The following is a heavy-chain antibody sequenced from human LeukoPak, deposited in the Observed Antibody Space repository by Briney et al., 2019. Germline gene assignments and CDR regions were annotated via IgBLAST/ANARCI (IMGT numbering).Heavy chain of an antibody. CDR3: ARESGSSWNDDNYYYYYMDV. CDR1: GVSISSSSYY. J-gene: IGHJ6*03. CDR2: IYYSGST. V-gene: IGHV4-39*07. Sequence: SETLSLTCTVSGVSISSSSYYWGWIRQPPGKGLEWIGSIYYSGSTYYNPSLKSRVTISVDTSKNQFSLKLSSVTAADTAVYYCARESGSSWNDDNYYYYYMDVWGKGTTVTVSS. D-gene: IGHD6-13*01.